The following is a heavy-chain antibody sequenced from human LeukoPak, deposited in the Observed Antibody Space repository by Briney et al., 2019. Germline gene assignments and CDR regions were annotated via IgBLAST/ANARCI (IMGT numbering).Heavy chain of an antibody. Sequence: SETLSLTCTVSGGSNSSGGYYWSWIRQHPGKGLEWIGYIYYSGSTYYNPSLKSRVTISVDTSKNQSSLKLSSVTAADTAVYYCGAAAGTWYFDLWGRGTLVTVSS. D-gene: IGHD6-13*01. V-gene: IGHV4-31*03. CDR3: GAAAGTWYFDL. CDR1: GGSNSSGGYY. CDR2: IYYSGST. J-gene: IGHJ2*01.